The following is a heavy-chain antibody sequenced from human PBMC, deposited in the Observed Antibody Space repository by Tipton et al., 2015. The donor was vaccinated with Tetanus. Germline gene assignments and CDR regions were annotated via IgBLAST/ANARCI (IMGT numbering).Heavy chain of an antibody. V-gene: IGHV4-59*02. CDR2: VYYTGST. Sequence: LRLSCTVSGDSASGYYWSWIRQPPGKGLEWIGYVYYTGSTNHNPSLKSRVTISMDRSKNQISLQLTSVTAADTAVYFCAGVTVQRTELYFDHWGQGTLVTVSS. CDR3: AGVTVQRTELYFDH. J-gene: IGHJ4*02. CDR1: GDSASGYY. D-gene: IGHD2/OR15-2a*01.